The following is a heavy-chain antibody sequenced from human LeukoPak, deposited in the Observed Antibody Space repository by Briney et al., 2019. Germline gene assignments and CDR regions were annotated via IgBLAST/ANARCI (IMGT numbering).Heavy chain of an antibody. Sequence: GGPVRLLCAVWGLTFHDHFMRGVRQAPGKGLEWVSGINWNGGSTDYADSVKARFTISRDNAKNSLYLQMNSLRAEDTALYYCARDLQWEHNTDGAFDIWGQGTMVTVSS. V-gene: IGHV3-20*04. J-gene: IGHJ3*02. CDR3: ARDLQWEHNTDGAFDI. CDR1: GLTFHDHF. CDR2: INWNGGST. D-gene: IGHD1-26*01.